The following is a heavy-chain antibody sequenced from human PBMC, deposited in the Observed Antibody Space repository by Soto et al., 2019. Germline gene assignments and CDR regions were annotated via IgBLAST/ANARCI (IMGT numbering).Heavy chain of an antibody. Sequence: PVGSLRLSGAASGFTFSSYSMNWVRQAPGKGLEWISYITNGGTTIYYADSVKGRFTISRDNAKNSLYLHMNSLRDDDTAVYYCATPVVRFLEWTTDYWGQGTLVTVSS. CDR2: ITNGGTTI. D-gene: IGHD3-3*01. CDR3: ATPVVRFLEWTTDY. J-gene: IGHJ4*02. CDR1: GFTFSSYS. V-gene: IGHV3-48*02.